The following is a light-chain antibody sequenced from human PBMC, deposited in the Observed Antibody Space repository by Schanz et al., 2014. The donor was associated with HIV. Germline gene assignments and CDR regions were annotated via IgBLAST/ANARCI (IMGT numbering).Light chain of an antibody. CDR3: QQRSNWPLT. J-gene: IGKJ4*01. CDR1: QSINNNY. CDR2: GAS. Sequence: IVLTQSPGTLSLSPGERATLSCRASQSINNNYLAWYRQRPGQAPRLLIYGASTRATGIPARFSGSGSGTDFTLTISSLEPEDFAVYYCQQRSNWPLTFGGGTTVEIK. V-gene: IGKV3D-20*02.